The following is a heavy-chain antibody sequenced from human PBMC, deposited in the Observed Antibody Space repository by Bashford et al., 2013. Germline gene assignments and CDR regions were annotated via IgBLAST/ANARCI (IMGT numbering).Heavy chain of an antibody. CDR1: GYTFNRHG. J-gene: IGHJ4*02. Sequence: ASVKVSCKASGYTFNRHGITWVRQAPGQGLEWLGWISTYNGHIKSAQNFQGRVILTTDTSTSTAYMELRSLRSDDTAVYYCARHYGDLGDFDYWGQGTLVTVSS. CDR3: ARHYGDLGDFDY. D-gene: IGHD4-17*01. V-gene: IGHV1-18*01. CDR2: ISTYNGHI.